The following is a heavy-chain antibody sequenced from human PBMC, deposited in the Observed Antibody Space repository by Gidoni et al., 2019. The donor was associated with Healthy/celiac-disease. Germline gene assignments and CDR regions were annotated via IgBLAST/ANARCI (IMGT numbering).Heavy chain of an antibody. CDR3: ARDLRGSSGWYDAFDI. D-gene: IGHD6-19*01. J-gene: IGHJ3*02. Sequence: EVQLVESGGGLVQPGGSLRLSCAAYGFPFSSYSMNWVRQAPGKGLEWVSYISSSSSTIYYADSVKGRFTISRDNAKNSLYLQMNSLRDEDTAVYYCARDLRGSSGWYDAFDIWGQGTMVTVSS. CDR1: GFPFSSYS. CDR2: ISSSSSTI. V-gene: IGHV3-48*02.